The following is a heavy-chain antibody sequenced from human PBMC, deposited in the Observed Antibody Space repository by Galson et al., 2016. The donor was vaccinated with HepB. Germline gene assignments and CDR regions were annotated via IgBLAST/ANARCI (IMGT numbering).Heavy chain of an antibody. V-gene: IGHV3-48*02. CDR1: GFTFSSYT. D-gene: IGHD3-10*01. J-gene: IGHJ6*02. Sequence: YLRLSCAASGFTFSSYTMNWVRQAPGKGLEWVSYISSNGPIIYYADSVKGRFTLTRDNAKNSLYLQMNSLRDEDTAVYFCARVLFGSGSYWCLDVWGQGTTVTVSS. CDR3: ARVLFGSGSYWCLDV. CDR2: ISSNGPII.